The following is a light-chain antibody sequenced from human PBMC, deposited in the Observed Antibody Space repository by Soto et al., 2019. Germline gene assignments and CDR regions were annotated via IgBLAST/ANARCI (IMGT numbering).Light chain of an antibody. CDR2: DAT. CDR1: QSIGKL. CDR3: QHYGSYSAT. Sequence: DIQMTQSPSTLSASVGDRVTFTCRASQSIGKLLAWYQQKPGKAPNLLIYDATTLESGVPSRFSGSGFGKEFTLPITRPQADDFATYYCQHYGSYSATFGQGTKVEIK. V-gene: IGKV1-5*01. J-gene: IGKJ1*01.